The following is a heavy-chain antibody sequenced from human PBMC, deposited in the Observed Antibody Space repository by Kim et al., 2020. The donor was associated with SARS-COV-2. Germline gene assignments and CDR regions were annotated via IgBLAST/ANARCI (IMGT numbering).Heavy chain of an antibody. V-gene: IGHV1-18*01. D-gene: IGHD4-17*01. CDR1: GYTFISYG. J-gene: IGHJ6*03. Sequence: ASVKVSCKAFGYTFISYGISWVRQAPGQGLEWMGWISGYNGNTNYAQKFQGRVTMTTDTSTSTAYMEVRRLRSDDTAVYYCARGTTVTSHYYYMDVWGRG. CDR2: ISGYNGNT. CDR3: ARGTTVTSHYYYMDV.